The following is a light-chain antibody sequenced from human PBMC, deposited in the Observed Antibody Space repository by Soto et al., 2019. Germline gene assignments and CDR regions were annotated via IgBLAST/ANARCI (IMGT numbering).Light chain of an antibody. CDR3: QVLHSSTVV. CDR1: DIGSTN. J-gene: IGLJ2*01. Sequence: SYELTQSLSVSVALGQTAKITCGGNDIGSTNVHWYQQKPGQAPVLVIYMDAIRPSGIPERFSGSNSGNTATLTIGRAQAGDEAHYYCQVLHSSTVVFGGGTKLTVL. V-gene: IGLV3-9*01. CDR2: MDA.